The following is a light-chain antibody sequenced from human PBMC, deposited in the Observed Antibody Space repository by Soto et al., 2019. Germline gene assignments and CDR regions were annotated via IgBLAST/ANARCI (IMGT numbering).Light chain of an antibody. Sequence: NFMLTQPHSVSESPGKTVTISCTRSSGSVASNYVQWYQQRPGSAPTTVIYEYNERPSGVPDRFSGSIDRSSNSASLTISGLKTEDEADYYCQSYDSGGHVVFGGGTKLTVL. CDR3: QSYDSGGHVV. V-gene: IGLV6-57*04. J-gene: IGLJ2*01. CDR2: EYN. CDR1: SGSVASNY.